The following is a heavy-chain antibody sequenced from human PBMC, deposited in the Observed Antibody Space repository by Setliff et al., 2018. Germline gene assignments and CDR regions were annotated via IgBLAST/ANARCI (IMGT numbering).Heavy chain of an antibody. CDR1: GFTFSSYA. CDR3: ARVSRSYGLPLDY. D-gene: IGHD5-18*01. Sequence: HPGGSLRLSCAAPGFTFSSYAMSWVRQAPGKGLEWVAVIWYDGRTKYYADSVKGRFTISRDNAKNSLYLQMNSLRAEDTAVYYCARVSRSYGLPLDYWGQGTLVTVSS. V-gene: IGHV3-33*08. J-gene: IGHJ4*02. CDR2: IWYDGRTK.